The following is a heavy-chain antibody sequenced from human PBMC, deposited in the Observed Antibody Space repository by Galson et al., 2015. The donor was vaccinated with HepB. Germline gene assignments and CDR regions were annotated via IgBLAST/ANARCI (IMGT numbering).Heavy chain of an antibody. CDR1: GFTFDDYA. V-gene: IGHV3-9*01. Sequence: SLRLSCAASGFTFDDYAMHWVRQAPGKGLEWVSGISWNSGSIGYADSVKGRFTISRDNAKNSLYLQMNSLRAEDTALYYCAKGCYYDSSGYYDAFDIWGQGTMVTVSS. J-gene: IGHJ3*02. D-gene: IGHD3-22*01. CDR3: AKGCYYDSSGYYDAFDI. CDR2: ISWNSGSI.